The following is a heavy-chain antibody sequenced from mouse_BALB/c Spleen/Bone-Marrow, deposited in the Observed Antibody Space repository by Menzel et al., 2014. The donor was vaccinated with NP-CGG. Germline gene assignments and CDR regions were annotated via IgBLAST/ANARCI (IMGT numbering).Heavy chain of an antibody. J-gene: IGHJ4*01. Sequence: EVKLVESGGGLVQPGGSLKLSCAASGFTFSSYTMSWVRQTPEKRLEWVAYISNGGGSTYYPDTVKGRFIISRDNAKNTMYLRMSSLKSEDTAMYYCARQGYYGSRAMDYWGQGTSVTGSS. CDR1: GFTFSSYT. D-gene: IGHD1-1*01. V-gene: IGHV5-12-2*01. CDR3: ARQGYYGSRAMDY. CDR2: ISNGGGST.